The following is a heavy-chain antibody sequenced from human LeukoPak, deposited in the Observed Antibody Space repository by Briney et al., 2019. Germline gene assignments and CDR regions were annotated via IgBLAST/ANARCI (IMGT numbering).Heavy chain of an antibody. J-gene: IGHJ4*02. V-gene: IGHV4-59*01. Sequence: SETLSLTCTVSGGSMSFYYWSWIRQPPGKGLEWIGYIHYTGSTNYNPSLKSRVTILVDTSKNRLSLKLSSVTAADTAVYYCARANCSGGSCYSYYFDYWGQGTLVTVSS. CDR1: GGSMSFYY. CDR3: ARANCSGGSCYSYYFDY. CDR2: IHYTGST. D-gene: IGHD2-15*01.